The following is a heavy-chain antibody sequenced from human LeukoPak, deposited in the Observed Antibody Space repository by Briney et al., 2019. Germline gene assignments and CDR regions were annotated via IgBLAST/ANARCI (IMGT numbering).Heavy chain of an antibody. J-gene: IGHJ4*02. V-gene: IGHV4-39*01. CDR3: ARHSGDTAMVHDY. D-gene: IGHD5-18*01. Sequence: SETLSLTCTVSGGSISSSSYYWGWIRQPPGKGLEWIGSIYYSRSTYYNPSLKSRVTISVDTSKNQFSLKLSSMTAADTAVYYCARHSGDTAMVHDYWGQGTLVTVSS. CDR1: GGSISSSSYY. CDR2: IYYSRST.